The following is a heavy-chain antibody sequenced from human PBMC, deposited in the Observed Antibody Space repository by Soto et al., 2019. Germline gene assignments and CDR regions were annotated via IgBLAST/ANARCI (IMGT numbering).Heavy chain of an antibody. J-gene: IGHJ6*02. V-gene: IGHV3-13*01. CDR2: IGTAGDT. CDR1: GFTFSSSD. Sequence: EVQLVESGGGLVQPGGSLRLSCAASGFTFSSSDMHWVRQATGRGLEWVSAIGTAGDTYYPGSAKGRFTISREDAKNSLYLQMNSLRAEDTAVYYCARDGGSYTPYAMDVWGQGTTVTVSS. D-gene: IGHD2-2*02. CDR3: ARDGGSYTPYAMDV.